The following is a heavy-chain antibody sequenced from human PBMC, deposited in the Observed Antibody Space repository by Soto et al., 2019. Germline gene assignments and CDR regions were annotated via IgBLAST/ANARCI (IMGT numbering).Heavy chain of an antibody. J-gene: IGHJ5*02. D-gene: IGHD6-19*01. Sequence: QVQLQESGPGLVKPSETLSLTCTVSGGSISSYYWSWIRQPPGKGLEWIGDIYYSGSTNYNPSLKSQFTISVDTSKNQFSLKLSSVTAADTAVYYCARLLAGTGNWFDPWGQGTLVTVSS. CDR2: IYYSGST. CDR3: ARLLAGTGNWFDP. V-gene: IGHV4-59*08. CDR1: GGSISSYY.